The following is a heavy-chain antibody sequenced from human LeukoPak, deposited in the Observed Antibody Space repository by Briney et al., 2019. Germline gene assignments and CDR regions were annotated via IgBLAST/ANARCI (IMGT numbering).Heavy chain of an antibody. Sequence: ASVKVSCKASGYTFTGYYMHWVRQAPGKGLEWMGGFDPEDGETIYAQKFQGRVTMTEDTSTDTAYMELSSLRSEDTAVYYCATGVRGWNYDYWGQGTLVTVSS. D-gene: IGHD1-7*01. J-gene: IGHJ4*02. V-gene: IGHV1-24*01. CDR3: ATGVRGWNYDY. CDR1: GYTFTGYY. CDR2: FDPEDGET.